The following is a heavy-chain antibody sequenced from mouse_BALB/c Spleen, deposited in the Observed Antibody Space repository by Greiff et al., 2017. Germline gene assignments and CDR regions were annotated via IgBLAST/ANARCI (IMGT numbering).Heavy chain of an antibody. J-gene: IGHJ4*01. CDR1: GYTFTDYA. CDR2: ISTYYGNT. V-gene: IGHV1S137*01. D-gene: IGHD2-14*01. CDR3: ARPGGNYAMDY. Sequence: QVQLQQSGAELVRPGVSVKISCKGSGYTFTDYAMHWVKQSHAKSLEWIGVISTYYGNTNYNQKFKGKATMTVDKSSSTAYMELARLTSEDSAIYYCARPGGNYAMDYWGQGTSVTVSS.